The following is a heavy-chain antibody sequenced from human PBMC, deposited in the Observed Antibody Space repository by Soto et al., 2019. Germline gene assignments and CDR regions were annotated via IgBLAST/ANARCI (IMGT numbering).Heavy chain of an antibody. D-gene: IGHD2-15*01. J-gene: IGHJ4*02. CDR1: GGTFSSYA. Sequence: QVQLVQSGAEVKKPGSSVNVSCKASGGTFSSYAISWVRQAPGQGLEWMGGIIPIIGTANYAQKCQGRVTITADEAPSTAYMSRSSLRSEETAGYYCARARAVVTGYDCWGQGTLVTVSS. CDR2: IIPIIGTA. CDR3: ARARAVVTGYDC. V-gene: IGHV1-69*12.